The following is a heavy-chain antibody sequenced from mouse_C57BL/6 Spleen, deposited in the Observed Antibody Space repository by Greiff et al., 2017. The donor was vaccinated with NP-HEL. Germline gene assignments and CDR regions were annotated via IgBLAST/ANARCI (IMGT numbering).Heavy chain of an antibody. V-gene: IGHV1-69*01. CDR1: GYTFTSYW. D-gene: IGHD2-10*01. CDR3: ALHAMDY. CDR2: IDPSDSYT. Sequence: VQLQQPGAELVMPGASVKLSCKASGYTFTSYWMHWVKQRPGQGLEWIGEIDPSDSYTNYNQKFKGKSTLTVDKSSSTAYMQLSSLTSEDSAVYYCALHAMDYWGQGTSVTVSS. J-gene: IGHJ4*01.